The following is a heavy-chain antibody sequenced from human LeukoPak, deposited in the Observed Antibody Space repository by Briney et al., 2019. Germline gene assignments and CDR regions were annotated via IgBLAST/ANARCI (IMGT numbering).Heavy chain of an antibody. Sequence: PGGSLRLSCAASGFTFSSYAMHWVRQAPGEGLEWVAVISYDGSNKYYADSVKGRFTISRDNSKNTLYLQMNSLRAEDTAVYYCARAERYYDSSGYYRYWGQGTLVTVSS. CDR2: ISYDGSNK. D-gene: IGHD3-22*01. V-gene: IGHV3-30-3*01. CDR3: ARAERYYDSSGYYRY. CDR1: GFTFSSYA. J-gene: IGHJ4*02.